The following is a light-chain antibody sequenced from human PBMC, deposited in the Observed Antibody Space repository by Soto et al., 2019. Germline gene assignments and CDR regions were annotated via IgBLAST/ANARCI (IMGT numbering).Light chain of an antibody. J-gene: IGKJ5*01. CDR3: QQYDDLPIT. CDR1: QDISDF. Sequence: IQLTQSPSSLSASVGDRVTITCQASQDISDFLNWYQVKPGKAPKVLIYDASTLQTGVPSRFSGSGSGTDFTFTISSLQPEDSATYYCQQYDDLPITFGQGTRLEIK. CDR2: DAS. V-gene: IGKV1-33*01.